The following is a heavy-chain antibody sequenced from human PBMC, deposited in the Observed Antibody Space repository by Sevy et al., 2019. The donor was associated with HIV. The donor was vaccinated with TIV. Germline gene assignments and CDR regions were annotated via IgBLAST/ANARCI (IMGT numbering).Heavy chain of an antibody. CDR2: IYYGGST. J-gene: IGHJ4*02. CDR3: ARHWATVTKAYYFDY. CDR1: GGSISSSSYY. D-gene: IGHD4-17*01. V-gene: IGHV4-39*01. Sequence: SETLSLTCTVSGGSISSSSYYWGWIRQPPGKGLEWIGSIYYGGSTYYNPSLKSRVTISVDTSKNQFSLKLSSVTAADTAAYYCARHWATVTKAYYFDYWGQGTLVTVSS.